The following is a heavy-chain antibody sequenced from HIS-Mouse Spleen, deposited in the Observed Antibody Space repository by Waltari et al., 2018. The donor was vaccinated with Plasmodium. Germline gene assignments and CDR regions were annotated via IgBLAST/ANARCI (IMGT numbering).Heavy chain of an antibody. V-gene: IGHV3-13*01. Sequence: EVQLVESGGGLVQPGGSLRLSCAASGFTFSSYDMHWVRQATGKGLEWVSAFVLAVDTYDPGSVNGRFTISRENAKNSLYLQMNSLGAGDTAVYYCARGPTYSSSYYFDYWGQGTLVTDSS. J-gene: IGHJ4*02. D-gene: IGHD6-6*01. CDR2: FVLAVDT. CDR1: GFTFSSYD. CDR3: ARGPTYSSSYYFDY.